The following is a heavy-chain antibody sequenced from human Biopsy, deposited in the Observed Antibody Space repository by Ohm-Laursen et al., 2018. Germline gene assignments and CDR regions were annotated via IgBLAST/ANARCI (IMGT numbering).Heavy chain of an antibody. D-gene: IGHD1-14*01. CDR2: VYTSGST. CDR1: GGSLKNYC. J-gene: IGHJ5*02. CDR3: ARDRDRRGWFDP. V-gene: IGHV4-4*07. Sequence: TLSLTCTVSGGSLKNYCWSWIRQPAGKGLEWIGRVYTSGSTSYNPSLESRVTMSVDTSKNKFSLRVSSVTAADTAVYYCARDRDRRGWFDPWGQGTLVTVSS.